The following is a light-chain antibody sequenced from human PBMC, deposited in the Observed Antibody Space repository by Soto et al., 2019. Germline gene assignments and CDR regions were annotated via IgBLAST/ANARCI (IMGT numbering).Light chain of an antibody. CDR1: QGISNY. CDR2: AAS. V-gene: IGKV1-27*01. Sequence: DIQMTQSPSSLSASVGDRVTITCRASQGISNYLAWYQQTPGKVPKLLIYAASTLQSGVPSRFSGSGSGTDFTLTISSLQPEDVATYYCQKYNSAPLFTFGPGTKVDIK. J-gene: IGKJ3*01. CDR3: QKYNSAPLFT.